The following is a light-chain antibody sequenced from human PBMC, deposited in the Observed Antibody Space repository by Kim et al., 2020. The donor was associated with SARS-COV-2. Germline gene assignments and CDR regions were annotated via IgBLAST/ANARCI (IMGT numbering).Light chain of an antibody. CDR3: NSRDSSGNHLV. V-gene: IGLV3-19*01. J-gene: IGLJ2*01. Sequence: SSELTQDPAVSVALGPTVRITCQGDSLRSYYASWYQQKPGQAPVLVIYGKNNRPSGIPDRFSGSSSGNTASLTITGAQAEDEADYYCNSRDSSGNHLVFGGGTQLTVL. CDR2: GKN. CDR1: SLRSYY.